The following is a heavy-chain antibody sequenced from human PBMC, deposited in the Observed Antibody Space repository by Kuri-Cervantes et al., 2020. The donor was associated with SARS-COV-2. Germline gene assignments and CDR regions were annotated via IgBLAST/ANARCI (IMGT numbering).Heavy chain of an antibody. CDR2: INSDGSST. CDR3: ANPTGHYYYGMDV. J-gene: IGHJ6*02. CDR1: GFTFSSYW. Sequence: GESLKISCAASGFTFSSYWMHWVRQAPGKGLVWVSRINSDGSSTSYADSVKGRFTISRDNAKNTLYLQMNSLRAEDTAVYYCANPTGHYYYGMDVWGQGTTVTVSS. V-gene: IGHV3-74*01.